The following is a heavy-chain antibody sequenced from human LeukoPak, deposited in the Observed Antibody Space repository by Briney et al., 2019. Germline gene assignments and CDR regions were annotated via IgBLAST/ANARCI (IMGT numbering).Heavy chain of an antibody. D-gene: IGHD1-26*01. CDR1: GFIFSNYE. Sequence: PGGSLRLSCAASGFIFSNYEMNWVRQAPGKGLEWVSYISDSGSTIYYADSVKGRFTISRDNAKNSLYLQMNSLRAEDTAVYYCAKEGAASAFDIWGQGSMVTVSS. V-gene: IGHV3-48*03. J-gene: IGHJ3*02. CDR2: ISDSGSTI. CDR3: AKEGAASAFDI.